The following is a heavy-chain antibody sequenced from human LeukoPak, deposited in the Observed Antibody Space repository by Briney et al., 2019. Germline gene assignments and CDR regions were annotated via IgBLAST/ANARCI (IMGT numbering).Heavy chain of an antibody. D-gene: IGHD3-22*01. CDR2: ISCYNGDT. V-gene: IGHV1-18*01. CDR1: GYTFTSNG. CDR3: ARGSPTYYYDSTGYAY. Sequence: ASVKVSCKASGYTFTSNGITWVRQAPGQGLEWVGWISCYNGDTKYAQKFQGRVTVTTDTSTSTAYMELRSLRSDDTAVYYCARGSPTYYYDSTGYAYWGQGTLITVSS. J-gene: IGHJ4*02.